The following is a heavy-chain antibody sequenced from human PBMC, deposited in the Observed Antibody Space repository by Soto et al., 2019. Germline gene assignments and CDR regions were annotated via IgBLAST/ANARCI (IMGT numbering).Heavy chain of an antibody. D-gene: IGHD6-19*01. CDR2: ISISSSYI. Sequence: PGGSLRLSCAASGFTFSSYSMNWVRQAPGKGLEWGSSISISSSYIYYADSVKGRFTISRDNAKNSLYLQMNSLRAEDTAVYYCGRDLSGRKRGIDAFDIWGQGTIVTVSS. V-gene: IGHV3-21*01. CDR3: GRDLSGRKRGIDAFDI. CDR1: GFTFSSYS. J-gene: IGHJ3*02.